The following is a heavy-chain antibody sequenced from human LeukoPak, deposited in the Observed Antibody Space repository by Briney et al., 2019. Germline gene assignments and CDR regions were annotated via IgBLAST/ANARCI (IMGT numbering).Heavy chain of an antibody. V-gene: IGHV4-59*01. CDR2: IYYSGST. CDR3: ARGHYYYYYGMDV. CDR1: GVSISSYY. J-gene: IGHJ6*02. Sequence: SETLSLTCTVSGVSISSYYWSWIRQPPGKGLEWIGYIYYSGSTNYNPSLKSRVTISVDTSKNQFSLKLSSVTAADTAVYYRARGHYYYYYGMDVWGQGTTVTVSS.